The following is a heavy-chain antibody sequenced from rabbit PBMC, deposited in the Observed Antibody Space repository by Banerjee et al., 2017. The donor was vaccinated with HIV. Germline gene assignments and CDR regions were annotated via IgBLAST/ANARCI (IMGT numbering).Heavy chain of an antibody. CDR1: GFSFSNKYV. CDR3: ARGWGSGLDL. D-gene: IGHD4-1*01. J-gene: IGHJ4*01. CDR2: IWSGGST. Sequence: QEQLEESGGDLVKPEGSLTITCTASGFSFSNKYVMCWVRQAPGKGLEWIGFIWSGGSTYYASWVNGRFSISRTSTTVDLQMNSLTAADTATYFCARGWGSGLDLWGPGTLVTVS. V-gene: IGHV1S45*01.